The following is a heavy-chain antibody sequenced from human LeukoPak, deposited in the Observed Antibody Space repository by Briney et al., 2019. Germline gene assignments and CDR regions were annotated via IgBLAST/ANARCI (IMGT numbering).Heavy chain of an antibody. V-gene: IGHV3-48*03. J-gene: IGHJ6*04. D-gene: IGHD3-10*02. CDR1: GFSFGDYS. CDR2: ISSSGSTI. CDR3: AELGITMIGGV. Sequence: GGSLRLSCTASGFSFGDYSMNWVRQAPGKGLEWVSYISSSGSTIYYADSVKGRFTISRDNAKNSLYLQMNSLRAEDTAVYYCAELGITMIGGVWGKGTTVTISS.